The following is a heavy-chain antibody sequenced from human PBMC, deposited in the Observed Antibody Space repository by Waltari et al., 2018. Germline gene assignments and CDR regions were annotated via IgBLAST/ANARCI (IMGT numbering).Heavy chain of an antibody. Sequence: QVQLQESGPGLVKPSETLSLTCTVSGGSISSYYWSWIRQPPGKGLEGIGYIYYSGSTNYNPTRKSVVTISVDTSKNQFSLKLSSVTAADTAVYYCARGGYYDSSGYFDYWGQGTLVTVSS. CDR2: IYYSGST. CDR1: GGSISSYY. CDR3: ARGGYYDSSGYFDY. J-gene: IGHJ4*02. D-gene: IGHD3-22*01. V-gene: IGHV4-59*01.